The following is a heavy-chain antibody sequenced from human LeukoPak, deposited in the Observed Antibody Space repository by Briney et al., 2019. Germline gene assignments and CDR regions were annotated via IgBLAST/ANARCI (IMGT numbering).Heavy chain of an antibody. Sequence: PSETLSLTCTVSGGSISSYYWSWIRQPPGKGLEWIGHTLYSGGTYYNPSLKSRLTISVDTSKNQLSLKLTSVTAADTAVYYCARDRAGGMDVWGQGTTVTVSS. J-gene: IGHJ6*01. CDR1: GGSISSYY. CDR2: TLYSGGT. D-gene: IGHD3-10*01. V-gene: IGHV4-59*12. CDR3: ARDRAGGMDV.